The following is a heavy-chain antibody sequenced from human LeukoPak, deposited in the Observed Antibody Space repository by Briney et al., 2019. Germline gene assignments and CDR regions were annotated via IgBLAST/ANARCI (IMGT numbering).Heavy chain of an antibody. J-gene: IGHJ4*02. V-gene: IGHV1-2*04. Sequence: ASVKVSCKASGYTFTGYYMHWVRQAPGQGLEWMGWINPNSGGTNYAQKFQGWVTMTRDTSISTAYMELSRLRSDDTAVYYCARESVEMATMGGDFDYWGQGTLVTVSS. CDR1: GYTFTGYY. CDR3: ARESVEMATMGGDFDY. CDR2: INPNSGGT. D-gene: IGHD5-24*01.